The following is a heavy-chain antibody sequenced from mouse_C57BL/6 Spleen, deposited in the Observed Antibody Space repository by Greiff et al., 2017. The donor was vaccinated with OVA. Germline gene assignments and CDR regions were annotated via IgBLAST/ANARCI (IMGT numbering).Heavy chain of an antibody. CDR2: INPSSGYT. Sequence: QVQLQQSGAELARPGASVKMSCKASGYTFTSYTMHWVKQRPGQGLEWIGYINPSSGYTKYNQKFKDKATLTADKSSSTAYMQRSSLTSEDSAVYCGERADYYGSSYEYAMDYWGQGTTVTVSS. CDR1: GYTFTSYT. CDR3: ERADYYGSSYEYAMDY. D-gene: IGHD1-1*01. V-gene: IGHV1-4*01. J-gene: IGHJ4*01.